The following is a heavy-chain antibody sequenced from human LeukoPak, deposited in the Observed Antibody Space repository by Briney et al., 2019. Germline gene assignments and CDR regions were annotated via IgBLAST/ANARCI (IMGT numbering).Heavy chain of an antibody. Sequence: PGESLKISCEGSGYNFDSYLIAWVRQVPGKGLEWMGIMNPSDFDIRKSPSFQGQVTISVDQSISTAYLEWSSLKASDTAIYYCARQSGYYAFDFWGHGTLVTVSS. V-gene: IGHV5-51*01. J-gene: IGHJ4*01. CDR3: ARQSGYYAFDF. CDR1: GYNFDSYL. D-gene: IGHD3-22*01. CDR2: MNPSDFDI.